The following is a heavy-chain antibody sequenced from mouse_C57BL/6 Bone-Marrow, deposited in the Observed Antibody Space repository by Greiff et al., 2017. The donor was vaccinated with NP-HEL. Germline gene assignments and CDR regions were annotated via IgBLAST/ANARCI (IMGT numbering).Heavy chain of an antibody. Sequence: QVHVKQSGAELARPGASVKLSCKASGYTFTSYGISWVKQRTGQGLEWIGEIYPRSGNTYYNEKFKGKATLTADKSSSTAYMELRSLTSEDSAVYFGARHYRRGYAMDYWGQGTSVTVSS. CDR3: ARHYRRGYAMDY. V-gene: IGHV1-81*01. CDR1: GYTFTSYG. D-gene: IGHD2-14*01. CDR2: IYPRSGNT. J-gene: IGHJ4*01.